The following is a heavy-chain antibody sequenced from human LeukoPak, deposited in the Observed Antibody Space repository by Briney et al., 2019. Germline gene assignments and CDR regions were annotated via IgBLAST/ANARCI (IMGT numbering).Heavy chain of an antibody. CDR1: GFTFSSSA. V-gene: IGHV3-23*01. J-gene: IGHJ6*02. D-gene: IGHD6-19*01. CDR3: ARDFSSGWYSYYYYYYGMDV. CDR2: ISASGGST. Sequence: GGSLRLSCTASGFTFSSSAMSWVRQVPGKGLEWVSGISASGGSTYYADSVRGRFTISRDNSKNTLYVQMNSLRDEDTAVYYCARDFSSGWYSYYYYYYGMDVWGQGTTVTVSS.